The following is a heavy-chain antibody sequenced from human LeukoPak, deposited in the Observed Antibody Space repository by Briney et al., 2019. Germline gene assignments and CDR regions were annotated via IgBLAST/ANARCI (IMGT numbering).Heavy chain of an antibody. Sequence: PGGSLRLSCAASGFTFSNYAMTWVRQGPGKGLEWVSTVSNSGGTTFYADSVKGRFTISRDNSKNTLYLQMNSLRAEDTAVYYCARDLGYCSGGSCYSWFDPWGQGTLVAVSS. CDR1: GFTFSNYA. V-gene: IGHV3-23*01. J-gene: IGHJ5*02. CDR2: VSNSGGTT. CDR3: ARDLGYCSGGSCYSWFDP. D-gene: IGHD2-15*01.